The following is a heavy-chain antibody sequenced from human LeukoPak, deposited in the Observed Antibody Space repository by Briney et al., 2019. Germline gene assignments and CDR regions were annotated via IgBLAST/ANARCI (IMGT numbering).Heavy chain of an antibody. J-gene: IGHJ4*02. Sequence: HPGGSLRLSCAVSGITLSNYGMSWVRQAPGKGLEWVAGISDSGGSTNYADSVKGRFTISRDNPKNTLYLQMNSLRAEDTAVYYCARDRGYSNFDYWGQGTLVTVSS. CDR3: ARDRGYSNFDY. D-gene: IGHD4-11*01. CDR2: ISDSGGST. CDR1: GITLSNYG. V-gene: IGHV3-23*01.